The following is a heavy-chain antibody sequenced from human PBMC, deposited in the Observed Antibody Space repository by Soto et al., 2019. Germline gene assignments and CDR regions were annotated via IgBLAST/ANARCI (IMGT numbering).Heavy chain of an antibody. CDR1: GYNISSYD. V-gene: IGHV1-69*13. CDR2: IIPFFGTA. J-gene: IGHJ4*02. D-gene: IGHD3-16*01. CDR3: ARTAPMDAGDKYYYDF. Sequence: ASVKVSCKVSGYNISSYDIIWVRQAAGQGLEWMGGIIPFFGTAEYSQKFEDRITITADESTNTVYMDLRSLTSEDTAIYYCARTAPMDAGDKYYYDFWGQGALVTVSA.